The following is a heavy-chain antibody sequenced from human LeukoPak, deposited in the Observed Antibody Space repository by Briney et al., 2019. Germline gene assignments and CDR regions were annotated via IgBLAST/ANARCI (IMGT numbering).Heavy chain of an antibody. J-gene: IGHJ4*02. CDR2: INPNSGGT. CDR1: GYTFTGYY. Sequence: ASVKVSCKASGYTFTGYYMHWVRQAPGQGLEWMGWINPNSGGTNYAQKFQGWVTMTRDTSISTAYMELSRLRSDDTAVYYCARDHDYGDYAAGYWGQGTLVTVSS. CDR3: ARDHDYGDYAAGY. D-gene: IGHD4-17*01. V-gene: IGHV1-2*04.